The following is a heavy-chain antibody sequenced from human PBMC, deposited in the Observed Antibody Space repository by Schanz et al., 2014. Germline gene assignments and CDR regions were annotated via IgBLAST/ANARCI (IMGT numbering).Heavy chain of an antibody. J-gene: IGHJ6*03. CDR3: ARDAVALVPEYFMDV. CDR1: GFSFSIFA. D-gene: IGHD2-15*01. Sequence: EVQLVESGGGVVQPGGSLRLSCAASGFSFSIFAMTWVRQAPGQGLEWVSVISGSGVTIYYADSVKGRFTISRDNSMNTLQLQMDGLRVEDTAVYYCARDAVALVPEYFMDVWGKGTPVTVSS. V-gene: IGHV3-23*04. CDR2: ISGSGVTI.